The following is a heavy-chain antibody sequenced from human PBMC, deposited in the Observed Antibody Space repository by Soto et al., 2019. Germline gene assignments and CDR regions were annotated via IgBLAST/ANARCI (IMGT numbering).Heavy chain of an antibody. D-gene: IGHD2-2*02. CDR1: GGTFSSYT. Sequence: QVQLVQSGAEVKKPGSSVKVSCKASGGTFSSYTISWVRQAPGQGLEWMGRIIPILGIANYAQKFQGRVTITADKSTSKAYMELSSLRSEETAVYYWARGYQLLYAYWGQGTLVTVSS. V-gene: IGHV1-69*02. CDR3: ARGYQLLYAY. CDR2: IIPILGIA. J-gene: IGHJ4*02.